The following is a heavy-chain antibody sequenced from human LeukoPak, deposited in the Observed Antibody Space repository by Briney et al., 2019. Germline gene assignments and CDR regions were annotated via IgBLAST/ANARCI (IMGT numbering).Heavy chain of an antibody. Sequence: SSETLSLTCAVYGGSFSGYYWSWIRQPPGKGLEWIGEINHSGSTNYNPSLKSRVTISVDTSKNQFSLKLSSVTAADTAVYYCARGRGDCSSTSCYDHRIDCWGQGTLVTVSS. CDR1: GGSFSGYY. J-gene: IGHJ4*02. CDR3: ARGRGDCSSTSCYDHRIDC. CDR2: INHSGST. D-gene: IGHD2-2*01. V-gene: IGHV4-34*01.